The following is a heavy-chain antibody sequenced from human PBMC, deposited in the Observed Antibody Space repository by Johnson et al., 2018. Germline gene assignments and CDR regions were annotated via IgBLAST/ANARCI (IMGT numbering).Heavy chain of an antibody. J-gene: IGHJ1*01. D-gene: IGHD3-22*01. V-gene: IGHV3-15*01. CDR2: IKSKTGGGTT. Sequence: VQLVQSGVGLVKPGGSLRLSCAASGFTFSNAWMSWVRQAPGKGLAWVGRIKSKTGGGTTDYAAPVQGRFTISREDSKNTLNLQMNSLKTEDTAVYDCTTSSIVKAMIVVGTPAREYVQHWGQGTLVTVSS. CDR3: TTSSIVKAMIVVGTPAREYVQH. CDR1: GFTFSNAW.